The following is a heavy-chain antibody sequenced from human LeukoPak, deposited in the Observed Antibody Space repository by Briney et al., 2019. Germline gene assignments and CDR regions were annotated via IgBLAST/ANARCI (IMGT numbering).Heavy chain of an antibody. V-gene: IGHV4-59*12. Sequence: SETLSLTCTVSGGSISSYYWSWIRQPPGKGLEWIGYIYDSENTNYNPSLKSRVTISVDKSKNQFSLKLSSVTAADTAVYYCASPRAERSTWYAVDYWGQGTLVTVSA. CDR3: ASPRAERSTWYAVDY. CDR1: GGSISSYY. J-gene: IGHJ4*02. D-gene: IGHD6-13*01. CDR2: IYDSENT.